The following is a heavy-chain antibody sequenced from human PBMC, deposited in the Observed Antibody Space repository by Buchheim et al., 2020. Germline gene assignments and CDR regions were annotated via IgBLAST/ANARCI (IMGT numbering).Heavy chain of an antibody. CDR2: IRGNGSST. V-gene: IGHV3-23*01. D-gene: IGHD2-21*01. J-gene: IGHJ4*02. Sequence: EVQLLESGGGVVQPGGSLRLSCAASGFTFSSYGMNWVRQAPGKGLEWVVGIRGNGSSTYYADSVKGRFSISRDNSKNTLYLLVDSPSAEDTAVYYCATVCDPTDYWGQGTL. CDR3: ATVCDPTDY. CDR1: GFTFSSYG.